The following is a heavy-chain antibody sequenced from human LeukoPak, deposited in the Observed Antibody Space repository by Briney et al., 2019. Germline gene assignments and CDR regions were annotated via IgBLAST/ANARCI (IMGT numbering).Heavy chain of an antibody. J-gene: IGHJ4*02. CDR1: GYTFTGYY. CDR2: INPNSGGT. Sequence: ASVKVSCKASGYTFTGYYMHWVRQAPGQGLEWMGWINPNSGGTNYAQKFQGRVTMTRDTSISTAYMELSRLRSDDTAVYYCARVRNYYGSGSYYTDFDYWGQGTLVTVSS. V-gene: IGHV1-2*02. CDR3: ARVRNYYGSGSYYTDFDY. D-gene: IGHD3-10*01.